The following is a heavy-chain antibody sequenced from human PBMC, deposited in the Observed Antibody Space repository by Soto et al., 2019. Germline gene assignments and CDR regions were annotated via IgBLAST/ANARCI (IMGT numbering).Heavy chain of an antibody. V-gene: IGHV5-51*06. CDR1: GYDFATFW. D-gene: IGHD4-17*01. CDR2: IYPDDSDV. J-gene: IGHJ4*02. Sequence: GESLKISCKASGYDFATFWIVWVRQVPGKGLEWMGVIYPDDSDVTYSPPFQGQVTISADKSTTTAYLQWSSLKASDTAMYYCARVQLVYYGDYEDYWGQGTLVTVSS. CDR3: ARVQLVYYGDYEDY.